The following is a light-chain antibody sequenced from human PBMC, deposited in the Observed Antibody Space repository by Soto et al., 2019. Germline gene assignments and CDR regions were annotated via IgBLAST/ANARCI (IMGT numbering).Light chain of an antibody. Sequence: DIQMTQSPSTLSASVGDRVTITCRASQSISSWLAWYQKKPGKAPKRLIYKAYSLESGVPSRFSGSGSGTEFTLTISSLQPDDFATYYCQQYNSYWTFGQGTKVEIK. CDR3: QQYNSYWT. CDR2: KAY. CDR1: QSISSW. J-gene: IGKJ1*01. V-gene: IGKV1-5*03.